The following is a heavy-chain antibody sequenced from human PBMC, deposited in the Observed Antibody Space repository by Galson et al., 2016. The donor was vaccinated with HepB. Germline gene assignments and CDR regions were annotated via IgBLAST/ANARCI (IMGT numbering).Heavy chain of an antibody. Sequence: TLSLTCFVSGDSVRSRTFHWAWIRQPPGKGLEWIGSVYYSGSTDYSPSLKTRITVSVDTSKNQFSLRLRSVTAAATAVYYCARQPGYFKPLSLNYFDFWGQGMLVTVSS. J-gene: IGHJ4*02. D-gene: IGHD2/OR15-2a*01. V-gene: IGHV4-39*01. CDR1: GDSVRSRTFH. CDR2: VYYSGST. CDR3: ARQPGYFKPLSLNYFDF.